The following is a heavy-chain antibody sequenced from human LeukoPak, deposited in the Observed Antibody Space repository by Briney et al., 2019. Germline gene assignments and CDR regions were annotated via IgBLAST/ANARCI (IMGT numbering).Heavy chain of an antibody. J-gene: IGHJ4*02. V-gene: IGHV1-18*04. D-gene: IGHD2-21*02. CDR2: ISAYNGNT. CDR1: GYTFTSYY. CDR3: ARCGGDCYSSYFDY. Sequence: ASVKVSCKASGYTFTSYYMHWVRQAPGQGLEWMGWISAYNGNTNYAQKLQGRVTMTTDTSTSTAYMELRSLRSDDTAVYYCARCGGDCYSSYFDYWGQGTLVTVSS.